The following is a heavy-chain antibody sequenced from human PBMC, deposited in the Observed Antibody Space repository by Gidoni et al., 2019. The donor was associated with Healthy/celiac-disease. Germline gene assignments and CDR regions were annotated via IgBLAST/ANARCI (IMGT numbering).Heavy chain of an antibody. CDR2: INPSGGST. CDR1: GYTFTTYY. CDR3: ARGEVDTVMVPYYFDY. D-gene: IGHD5-18*01. Sequence: VQLVQSGAEVKKPGASVTVSCKTSGYTFTTYYMHWVRQAPGQGLEWMGIINPSGGSTTYAQKFQGRVTMTRDTSTSTVYMELSSLRSEDTAVYYCARGEVDTVMVPYYFDYWGQGTLVTVSS. J-gene: IGHJ4*02. V-gene: IGHV1-46*01.